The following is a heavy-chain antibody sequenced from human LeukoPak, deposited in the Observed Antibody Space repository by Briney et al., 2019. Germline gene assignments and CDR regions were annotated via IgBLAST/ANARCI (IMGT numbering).Heavy chain of an antibody. V-gene: IGHV4-34*01. CDR1: GGSFSGYY. J-gene: IGHJ4*02. CDR3: ASGSYFYY. CDR2: INHSGST. Sequence: PSETLSLTCAVYGGSFSGYYWSWIRQPPGKGLEWIGEINHSGSTNYNPSLKSRVTISVDTSKNQFFLKLTSVTAADTAVYYCASGSYFYYWGQGTLVTVSS.